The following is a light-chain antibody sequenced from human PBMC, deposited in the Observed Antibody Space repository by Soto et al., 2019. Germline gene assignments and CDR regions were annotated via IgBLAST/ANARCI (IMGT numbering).Light chain of an antibody. CDR3: QQYGSSSYT. CDR2: AAS. Sequence: EIVLTQSPGTLSLSPGERATLSCRASQSISSSYLAWYQQKPGQAPRLLIYAASRRATGIPDRFSGSVSGLDFTLTISRLEPEDFALYYCQQYGSSSYTFGQGTQLEIK. CDR1: QSISSSY. V-gene: IGKV3-20*01. J-gene: IGKJ2*01.